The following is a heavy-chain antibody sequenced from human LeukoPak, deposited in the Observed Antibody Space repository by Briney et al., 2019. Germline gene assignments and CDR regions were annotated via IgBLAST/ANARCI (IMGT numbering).Heavy chain of an antibody. CDR1: GGSISCYY. Sequence: SDTLSLICSVSGGSISCYYWSWIRQPPGKGLEWIGYIYYSGSTNYNPSLESRVTISVDTSKNQFSLKLSSVTAADTAVYYCARTPLLRYFDWVGPNWFDPWGQGTLVTVSS. CDR3: ARTPLLRYFDWVGPNWFDP. J-gene: IGHJ5*02. CDR2: IYYSGST. D-gene: IGHD3-9*01. V-gene: IGHV4-59*07.